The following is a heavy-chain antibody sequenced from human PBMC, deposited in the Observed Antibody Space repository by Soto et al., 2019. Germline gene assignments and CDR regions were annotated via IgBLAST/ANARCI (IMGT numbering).Heavy chain of an antibody. V-gene: IGHV3-21*01. CDR2: ISSSSSYL. D-gene: IGHD2-2*01. CDR1: GFTFSSYS. CDR3: ASHIGYCSSTSCYFGWFDP. J-gene: IGHJ5*02. Sequence: PGGSLRLSCAASGFTFSSYSMNWVRQAPGKGLEWVSSISSSSSYLYYADSVKGRFTISRDNAKNSLYLQMNSLRAEDTAVYYCASHIGYCSSTSCYFGWFDPWGQGTLVTVSS.